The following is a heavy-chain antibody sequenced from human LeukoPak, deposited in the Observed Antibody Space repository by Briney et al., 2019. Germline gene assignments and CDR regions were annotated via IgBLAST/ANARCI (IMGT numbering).Heavy chain of an antibody. CDR3: ARTRDYGSGSIWAFNY. CDR2: IYYSGST. D-gene: IGHD3-10*01. CDR1: GGSISSYY. V-gene: IGHV4-59*01. J-gene: IGHJ4*02. Sequence: SETLSLTCTVSGGSISSYYWSWIRQPPGKGLEWIGYIYYSGSTNYNPSLKSRVTISVDTSKNQFSLKLSSVTAADTAVYYCARTRDYGSGSIWAFNYWGQGTLVTVSS.